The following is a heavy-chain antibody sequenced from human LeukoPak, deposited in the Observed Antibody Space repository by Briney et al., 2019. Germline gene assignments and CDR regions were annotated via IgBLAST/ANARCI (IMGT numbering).Heavy chain of an antibody. D-gene: IGHD2-21*01. J-gene: IGHJ3*02. CDR3: ARDPVASPLVAFDI. CDR2: IKQDGSEK. Sequence: GGSLRLSCAASGFTFSSYAMHWVRQAPGKGLEWVANIKQDGSEKYYVDSVKGRFIISRDNAKNSLYLQMNSLRAEDTAVYYCARDPVASPLVAFDIWGQGTMVTVSS. CDR1: GFTFSSYA. V-gene: IGHV3-7*01.